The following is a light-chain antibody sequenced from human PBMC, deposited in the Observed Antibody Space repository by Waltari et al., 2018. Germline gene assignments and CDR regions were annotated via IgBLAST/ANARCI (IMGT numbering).Light chain of an antibody. Sequence: DIQMTQSPSFVSAFVGDRVTMTCRASQGINNWLAWYQQVPGRAPKLLIYSASSLQSGVPSRFSGSGSGTNFTLTITSLQPEDFATYYCQQADSFPLTFGGGTKVEIK. CDR1: QGINNW. V-gene: IGKV1-12*01. CDR3: QQADSFPLT. J-gene: IGKJ4*01. CDR2: SAS.